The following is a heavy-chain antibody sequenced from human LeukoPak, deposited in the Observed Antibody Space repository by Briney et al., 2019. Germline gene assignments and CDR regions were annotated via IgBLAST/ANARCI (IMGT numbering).Heavy chain of an antibody. CDR2: IYYSGST. CDR3: ARGLGYDLFDP. J-gene: IGHJ5*02. Sequence: SETLSLTCIVSGGSISNYYWSWIRQPPGKGLEYIGYIYYSGSTSYNPSLKSRVTISVDMSKNQFSLKLSSVTAADTAVYYCARGLGYDLFDPWGQGTLVTVSS. V-gene: IGHV4-59*01. CDR1: GGSISNYY. D-gene: IGHD5-12*01.